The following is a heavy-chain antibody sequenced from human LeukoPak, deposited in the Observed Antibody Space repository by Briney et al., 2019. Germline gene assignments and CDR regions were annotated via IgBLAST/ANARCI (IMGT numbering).Heavy chain of an antibody. CDR2: IYYTGST. D-gene: IGHD5-18*01. Sequence: SETLSLTCSVSGDSVSSTSDNWGWIRQPPGKGLEWIGNIYYTGSTYYNPSLKSRVTISVDTSKNQFSLKLSSVTAADTAAYYCARGPARYSRIGYYYYYMDVWGKGTTVTVSS. V-gene: IGHV4-39*07. J-gene: IGHJ6*03. CDR1: GDSVSSTSDN. CDR3: ARGPARYSRIGYYYYYMDV.